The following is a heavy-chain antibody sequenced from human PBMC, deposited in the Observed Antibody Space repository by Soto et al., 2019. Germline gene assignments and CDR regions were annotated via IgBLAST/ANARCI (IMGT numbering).Heavy chain of an antibody. CDR1: VGSISSGGYY. V-gene: IGHV4-31*03. J-gene: IGHJ4*02. CDR3: ARVIAAAGQFDY. CDR2: IYYSGST. D-gene: IGHD6-13*01. Sequence: TLSLTCTVSVGSISSGGYYWSWIRLHPGKGLEWIGYIYYSGSTYYYPSLKSRVTISVDTSKNQFSLKLSSVTAADTAVYYCARVIAAAGQFDYWGQGTLLNVSS.